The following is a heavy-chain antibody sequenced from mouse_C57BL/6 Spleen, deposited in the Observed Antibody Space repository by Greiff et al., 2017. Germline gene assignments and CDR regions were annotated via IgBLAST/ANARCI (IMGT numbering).Heavy chain of an antibody. Sequence: VQLQQSGPGLVQPSQSLSITCTVSGFSLTSYGVHWVRQSPGKGLEWLGVIWRGGSTDYNAAFMSKLSITKDNSKVQVFFKRHSLQADDTDIYYCAKSYDGYYLFDYWGQGTTLTVSS. V-gene: IGHV2-5*01. CDR3: AKSYDGYYLFDY. J-gene: IGHJ2*01. CDR2: IWRGGST. CDR1: GFSLTSYG. D-gene: IGHD2-3*01.